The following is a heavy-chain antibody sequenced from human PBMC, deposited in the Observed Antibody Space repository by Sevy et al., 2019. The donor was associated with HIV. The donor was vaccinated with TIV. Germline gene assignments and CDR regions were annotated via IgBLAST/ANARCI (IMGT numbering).Heavy chain of an antibody. V-gene: IGHV3-23*01. Sequence: GGSLRLSCAVSGFSFDSYGMTWVRQAPGKGLEWVSGISGSGTRTYYADSVKGRFSISRDNSKNRLYLQLNSLRREDTDIYYGGKGGGGHYDPDEIGYYFYYYNMDVWGKGTTVTVSS. CDR3: GKGGGGHYDPDEIGYYFYYYNMDV. CDR1: GFSFDSYG. CDR2: ISGSGTRT. J-gene: IGHJ6*03. D-gene: IGHD3-22*01.